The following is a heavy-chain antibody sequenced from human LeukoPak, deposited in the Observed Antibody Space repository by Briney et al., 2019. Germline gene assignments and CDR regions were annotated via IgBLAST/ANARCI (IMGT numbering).Heavy chain of an antibody. CDR1: GFTFSSYA. CDR3: AKDAGSSTYYDFWCGSDAFDI. V-gene: IGHV3-23*01. D-gene: IGHD3-3*01. J-gene: IGHJ3*02. CDR2: ISGSGGST. Sequence: PVGSLRLSSAASGFTFSSYAMSWVRQAPGKGLEWVSTISGSGGSTYYADSVKGRFTISRDNSKNTLYLQMNSLRAEDTAVYYCAKDAGSSTYYDFWCGSDAFDIWGQGTMVTVSS.